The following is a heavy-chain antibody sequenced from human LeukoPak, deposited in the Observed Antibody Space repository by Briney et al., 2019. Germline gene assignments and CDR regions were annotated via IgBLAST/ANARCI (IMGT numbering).Heavy chain of an antibody. D-gene: IGHD3-22*01. CDR3: AKKGYYDGIGYYMYYFDH. Sequence: PGGSLRLSCAACGFTFSIYAMRWVRQAPGKGVEWVSAISGSGGTAYYEDSVKGRFTISRDNSKNTLYLQMNSLRAAHTPLYYCAKKGYYDGIGYYMYYFDHCGQGTLVTVSS. CDR2: ISGSGGTA. J-gene: IGHJ4*02. V-gene: IGHV3-23*01. CDR1: GFTFSIYA.